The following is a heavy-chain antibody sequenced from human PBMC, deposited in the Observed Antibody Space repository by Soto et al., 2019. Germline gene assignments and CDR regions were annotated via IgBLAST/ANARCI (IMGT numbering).Heavy chain of an antibody. CDR1: GGSISSYY. J-gene: IGHJ5*02. D-gene: IGHD6-19*01. V-gene: IGHV4-59*01. CDR2: IYYSGST. Sequence: QVQLQESGPGLVKPSETLSLTCTVSGGSISSYYWSWIRQPPGKGLEWIGYIYYSGSTNYNPSLKSRVTISVDTSKNQFSLKLSSVTAADTAVYYCARDLAVAGLYNWFDPWGQGTLVTVSS. CDR3: ARDLAVAGLYNWFDP.